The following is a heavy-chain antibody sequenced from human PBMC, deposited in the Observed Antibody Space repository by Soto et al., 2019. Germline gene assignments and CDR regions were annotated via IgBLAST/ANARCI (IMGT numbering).Heavy chain of an antibody. J-gene: IGHJ4*02. CDR2: INHSGST. V-gene: IGHV4-34*01. CDR3: ARGTNLRCFD. D-gene: IGHD3-9*01. CDR1: GGSFGAYY. Sequence: QVQLQQWGAGLLKPSETLSLTCAAYGGSFGAYYWTWIRQPPGKGLEWIGEINHSGSTNYNPSLEXPVXIXEDTSKNQFSLKLSSVTAADTAVYYCARGTNLRCFDWGQGTLVTVSS.